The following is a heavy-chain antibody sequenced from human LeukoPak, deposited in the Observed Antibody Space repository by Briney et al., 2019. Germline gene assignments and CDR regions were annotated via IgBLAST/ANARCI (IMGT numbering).Heavy chain of an antibody. CDR3: AYYHVNEEPPTF. CDR2: IDTTSEYI. CDR1: GFSFSSYN. J-gene: IGHJ4*02. V-gene: IGHV3-21*01. D-gene: IGHD1-1*01. Sequence: PGGSLRLSCAASGFSFSSYNMNWARQSPGKGLEWVASIDTTSEYIFYTDSLKGRFTISRDNAKNSLYLQMNSLRAEDTAVYYCAYYHVNEEPPTFWGQGTLVTVSS.